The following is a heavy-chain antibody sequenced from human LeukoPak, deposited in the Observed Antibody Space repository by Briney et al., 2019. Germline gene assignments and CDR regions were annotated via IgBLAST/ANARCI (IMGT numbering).Heavy chain of an antibody. CDR2: ISYDGSNK. V-gene: IGHV3-30*18. CDR3: AKITISGYYYPAGVDY. Sequence: GGSLRLSCAASGFTFSSYGLHWVRQAPGKGLEWVAVISYDGSNKYYADSVKGRFTISRDNSKNTLYLQMNSLRTEDTAVYYCAKITISGYYYPAGVDYWGQGTLVTVSS. CDR1: GFTFSSYG. D-gene: IGHD3-22*01. J-gene: IGHJ4*02.